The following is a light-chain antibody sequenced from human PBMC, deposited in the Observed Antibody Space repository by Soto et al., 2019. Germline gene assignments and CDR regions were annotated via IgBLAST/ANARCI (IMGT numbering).Light chain of an antibody. CDR3: CSYAGSYTHV. J-gene: IGLJ1*01. CDR1: SSDVGAYNY. CDR2: DVI. V-gene: IGLV2-11*01. Sequence: QSVLTQPPSASGSPGQSVTISCTGTSSDVGAYNYVSWYQQHPDKAPKLMIYDVIKRPSGVPDRFSGSKSGNTASLTIYGLQAEDEADYHCCSYAGSYTHVFGTGTKLTVL.